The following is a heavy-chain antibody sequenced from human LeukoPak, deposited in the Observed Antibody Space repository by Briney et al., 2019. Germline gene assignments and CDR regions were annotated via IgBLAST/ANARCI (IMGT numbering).Heavy chain of an antibody. Sequence: GGSLRLSCAASGFTFSSYWTSWVRQAPGKGLEWVANIKQDGSEKYYVDSVKGRFTISRDNAKNSLYLQTNSLRAEDTAVYYCARLGQYYFDYWGQGTLVTVSS. J-gene: IGHJ4*02. CDR3: ARLGQYYFDY. CDR2: IKQDGSEK. CDR1: GFTFSSYW. V-gene: IGHV3-7*01.